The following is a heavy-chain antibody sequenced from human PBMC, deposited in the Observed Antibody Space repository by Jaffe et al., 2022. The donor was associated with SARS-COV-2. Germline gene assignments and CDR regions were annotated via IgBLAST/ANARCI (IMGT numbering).Heavy chain of an antibody. CDR3: AKDTHITIFGVPSRGYGMDV. Sequence: EVQLVESGGGVVQPGGSLRLSCAASGFTFDDYAMHWVRQAPGKGLEWVSLISGDGGSTYYADSVKGRFTISRDNSKNSLYLQMNSLRTEDTALYYCAKDTHITIFGVPSRGYGMDVWGQGTTVTVSS. CDR2: ISGDGGST. J-gene: IGHJ6*02. V-gene: IGHV3-43*02. D-gene: IGHD3-3*01. CDR1: GFTFDDYA.